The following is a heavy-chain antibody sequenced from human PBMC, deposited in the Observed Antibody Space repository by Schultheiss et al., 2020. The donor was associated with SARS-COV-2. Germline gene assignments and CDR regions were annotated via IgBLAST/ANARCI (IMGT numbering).Heavy chain of an antibody. J-gene: IGHJ5*02. Sequence: GGSLRLSCAASGFTFSSYAMSWVRQAPGKGLEWVSAISGSGGSTYYADSVKGRFTISRDNSKNTAYLQMNSLKTEDTAVYYCARERSHIAVAGPVIFDPWGQGTLVTVSS. V-gene: IGHV3-23*01. CDR2: ISGSGGST. CDR1: GFTFSSYA. D-gene: IGHD6-19*01. CDR3: ARERSHIAVAGPVIFDP.